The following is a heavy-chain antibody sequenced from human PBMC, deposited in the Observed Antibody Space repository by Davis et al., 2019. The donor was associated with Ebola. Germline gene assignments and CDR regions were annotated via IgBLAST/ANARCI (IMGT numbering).Heavy chain of an antibody. CDR3: ASREVGLHNLY. Sequence: GESLKISCAASGFTFSSYWMHWVRQAPGKGLVWVSRINSDGSSTSYADSVKGRFTISRDNSKNTVYMQMHSLRVEDTAVYYCASREVGLHNLYWGEGTLVSVSS. J-gene: IGHJ4*02. CDR2: INSDGSST. V-gene: IGHV3-74*01. D-gene: IGHD1-26*01. CDR1: GFTFSSYW.